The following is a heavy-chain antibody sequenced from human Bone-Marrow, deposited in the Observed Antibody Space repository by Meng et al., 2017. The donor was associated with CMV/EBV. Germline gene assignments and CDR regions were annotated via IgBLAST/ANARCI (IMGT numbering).Heavy chain of an antibody. D-gene: IGHD6-13*01. V-gene: IGHV1-18*04. CDR3: ARDSYTSSWYEY. CDR2: ISPYSGNT. J-gene: IGHJ4*02. Sequence: ASVKVSCKSSGYTFIDYYIHWVRQAPGQGLEWMGWISPYSGNTRYAQKLQGRVTMTTDTSTSTAYMELRSLRSDDTAVYYCARDSYTSSWYEYWGQGALVTVSS. CDR1: GYTFIDYY.